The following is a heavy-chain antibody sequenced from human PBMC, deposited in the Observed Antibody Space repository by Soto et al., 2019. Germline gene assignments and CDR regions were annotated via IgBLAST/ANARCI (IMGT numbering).Heavy chain of an antibody. Sequence: GGSLRLSCAASGFTFSSYSMNWVRQAPGKGLEWVSSISSSSYIYYADSVKGRFTISRDNAKNSLYLQMNSLRAEDTAVYYCARDYVVRGVINDAFDIWGQGTMVTVSS. CDR3: ARDYVVRGVINDAFDI. CDR2: ISSSSYI. D-gene: IGHD3-10*01. V-gene: IGHV3-21*01. J-gene: IGHJ3*02. CDR1: GFTFSSYS.